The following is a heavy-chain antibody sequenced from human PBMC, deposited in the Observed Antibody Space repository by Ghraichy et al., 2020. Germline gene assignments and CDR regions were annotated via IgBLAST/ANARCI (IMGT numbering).Heavy chain of an antibody. CDR3: AKDMAGDRAYYYYGMDV. CDR2: ISWNSGSI. J-gene: IGHJ6*02. Sequence: SLNISCAASGFTFDDYAMHWVRQAPGKGLEWVSGISWNSGSIGYADSVKGRFTISRDNAKNSLYLQMNSLRAEDTALYYCAKDMAGDRAYYYYGMDVWGQGTTVTVSS. CDR1: GFTFDDYA. D-gene: IGHD6-19*01. V-gene: IGHV3-9*01.